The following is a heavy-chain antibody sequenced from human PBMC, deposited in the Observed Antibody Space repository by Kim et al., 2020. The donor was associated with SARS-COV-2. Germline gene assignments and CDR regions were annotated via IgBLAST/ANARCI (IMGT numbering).Heavy chain of an antibody. Sequence: SETLSLTCTVSGGSISRVGYYWTWIRQHPGKGLEWIGYIYYSGSTYYNPSLGSRVSISRDTSNNRFSLRLTSMTAADTAFYYCARSPGRYFGMVDSFHI. J-gene: IGHJ3*02. CDR3: ARSPGRYFGMVDSFHI. V-gene: IGHV4-31*03. CDR1: GGSISRVGYY. CDR2: IYYSGST. D-gene: IGHD2-8*01.